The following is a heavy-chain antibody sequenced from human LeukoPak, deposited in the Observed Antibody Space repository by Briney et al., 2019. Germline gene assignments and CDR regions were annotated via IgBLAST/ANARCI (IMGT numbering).Heavy chain of an antibody. V-gene: IGHV4-61*02. CDR1: GGSLSSGSYY. J-gene: IGHJ3*02. CDR2: IYTSGST. D-gene: IGHD3-22*01. CDR3: ARLGGSGFFVEDVFDI. Sequence: SETLSLTCTVSGGSLSSGSYYWTWIRLPAEKGLEWIGRIYTSGSTNYNPSLKSRVTISVDTSKNQFSLKLSSVTAADTAVYYCARLGGSGFFVEDVFDIWGQGTLVTVSS.